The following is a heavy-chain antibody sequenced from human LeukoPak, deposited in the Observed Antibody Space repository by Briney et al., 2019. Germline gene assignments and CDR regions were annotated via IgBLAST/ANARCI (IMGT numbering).Heavy chain of an antibody. CDR2: ISGSGGST. D-gene: IGHD3-22*01. CDR3: VKTSGNYYDTHTGRFDP. CDR1: GFTFSSYA. J-gene: IGHJ5*02. V-gene: IGHV3-23*01. Sequence: GGSLRLSCAASGFTFSSYAMSWVRQAPGRGLEWVSAISGSGGSTYYADSVKGRFTISRDNSKNTLYLQMNSLRAEDTAVYYCVKTSGNYYDTHTGRFDPWGQGTLVTVSS.